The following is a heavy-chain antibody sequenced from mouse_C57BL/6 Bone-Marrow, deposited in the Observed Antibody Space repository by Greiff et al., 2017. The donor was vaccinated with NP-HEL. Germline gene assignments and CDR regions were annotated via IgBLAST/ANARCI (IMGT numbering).Heavy chain of an antibody. Sequence: VQLQQSGPGLVKPSQSLSLTCSVTGYSITSGYYWNWIRQFPGNKLEWMGYISYDGSNNYNPSLKNRISITRDTSKNQFFLKLNSVTTEDTATYYCARDQRGAWFAYWGQGTLVTVSA. J-gene: IGHJ3*01. V-gene: IGHV3-6*01. CDR1: GYSITSGYY. CDR2: ISYDGSN. CDR3: ARDQRGAWFAY.